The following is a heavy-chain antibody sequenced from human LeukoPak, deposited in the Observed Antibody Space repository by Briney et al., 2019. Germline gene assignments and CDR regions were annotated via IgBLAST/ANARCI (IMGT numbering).Heavy chain of an antibody. CDR3: ARWGFDSLNLDY. J-gene: IGHJ4*02. CDR2: IIPIFGTA. Sequence: SVKVSCKASGGTSSSYAISWVRQAPGQGLEWMGGIIPIFGTANYAQKFQGRVTITADESTSTAYMELSSLRSEDTAVYYCARWGFDSLNLDYWGQGTLVTVSS. CDR1: GGTSSSYA. V-gene: IGHV1-69*13. D-gene: IGHD3-16*01.